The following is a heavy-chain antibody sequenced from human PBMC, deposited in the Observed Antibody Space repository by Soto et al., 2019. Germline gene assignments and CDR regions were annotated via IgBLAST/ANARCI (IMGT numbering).Heavy chain of an antibody. D-gene: IGHD3-3*01. J-gene: IGHJ5*02. Sequence: SETLSLTCSVSGGSISSGDYYWSWIRQPPGKGLEWIGYIYYSGSTYYNPSLKSRVTISVDTSKNQFSLKLSSVTAADTAVYYCARECVLRFLEGSNWFDPWGQGTLVTVSS. CDR1: GGSISSGDYY. CDR2: IYYSGST. CDR3: ARECVLRFLEGSNWFDP. V-gene: IGHV4-30-4*01.